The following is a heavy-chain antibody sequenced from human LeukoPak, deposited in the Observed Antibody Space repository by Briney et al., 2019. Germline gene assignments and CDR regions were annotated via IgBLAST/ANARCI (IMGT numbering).Heavy chain of an antibody. J-gene: IGHJ4*02. V-gene: IGHV4-59*12. CDR1: GGSISTYF. D-gene: IGHD3-3*01. CDR2: IYYSGST. Sequence: SETLSLTCTVSGGSISTYFWSRIRQPPGKGLEWIGYIYYSGSTNFNPSLKSRVTMSVDMSKNQFSLKLRSVTAADTAVYFCARIYDFWSNSIYYFDYWGQGALVTVSS. CDR3: ARIYDFWSNSIYYFDY.